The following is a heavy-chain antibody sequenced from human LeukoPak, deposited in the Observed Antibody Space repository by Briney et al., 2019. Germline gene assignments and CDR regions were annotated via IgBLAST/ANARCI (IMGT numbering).Heavy chain of an antibody. CDR2: ISGSGGST. Sequence: GGSLRLSCAASGFTLSSYSMSWVRQAPGKGLEWVSAISGSGGSTYYADSVKGRFTISRDNSKNTLYLQMNSLRAEDTAVYYCAKLARYSSGWLFDYWGQGTLVTVSS. CDR1: GFTLSSYS. D-gene: IGHD6-19*01. V-gene: IGHV3-23*01. CDR3: AKLARYSSGWLFDY. J-gene: IGHJ4*02.